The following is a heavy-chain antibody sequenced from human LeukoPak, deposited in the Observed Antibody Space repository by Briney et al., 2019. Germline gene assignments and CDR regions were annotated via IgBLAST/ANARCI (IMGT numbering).Heavy chain of an antibody. J-gene: IGHJ3*02. CDR2: ISGSGGTT. D-gene: IGHD5-18*01. CDR3: AKDPPTVMANAFHI. V-gene: IGHV3-23*01. Sequence: GESLRLSCAAFGFTFSSYGMSWVRQAPGKGLEWVSSISGSGGTTYYADSVKGRFTISRDNSKNTLYLQMNSLRADDTAVYSCAKDPPTVMANAFHIWGQGTMVTVS. CDR1: GFTFSSYG.